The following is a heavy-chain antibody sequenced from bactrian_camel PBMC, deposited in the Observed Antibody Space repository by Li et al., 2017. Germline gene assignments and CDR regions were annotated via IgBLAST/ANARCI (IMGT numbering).Heavy chain of an antibody. CDR2: IYVGGDST. D-gene: IGHD3*01. CDR1: GYGYSRYC. J-gene: IGHJ4*01. V-gene: IGHV3S25*01. Sequence: QLVESGGGSAQAGGSLRLFCAVSGYGYSRYCAGWFRQAPGKEREAVATIYVGGDSTLYADSVKGRFTISRDNAKNAVYLQMTSLKPEDTAVYYCASEATDWVHPLYRRRCAGQGTQVTVS.